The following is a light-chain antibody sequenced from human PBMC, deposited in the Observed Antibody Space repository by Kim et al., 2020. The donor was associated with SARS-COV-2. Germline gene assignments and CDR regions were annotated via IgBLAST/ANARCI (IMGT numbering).Light chain of an antibody. Sequence: PGGTFTCTCAASNGAVTSGYYPNLFQQKTGQAPRALMYSTSNKHSWTPARFSGSLLGGKAALTLSGVQPEDEAEYYCLLYYGGAWVFGGGTQLTVL. J-gene: IGLJ3*02. V-gene: IGLV7-43*01. CDR1: NGAVTSGYY. CDR3: LLYYGGAWV. CDR2: STS.